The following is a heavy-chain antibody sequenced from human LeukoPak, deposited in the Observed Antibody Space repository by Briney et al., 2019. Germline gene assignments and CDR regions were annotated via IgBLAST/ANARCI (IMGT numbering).Heavy chain of an antibody. D-gene: IGHD5-18*01. Sequence: GGSLRLSCAASGFTFSSYAMSWVRQAPGKGLEWVSAISGSGGSTYYADSVKGRFTISRDNSKNTLYLRMNSLRAEDTAVYYCAKPDVDTAMVTGIAAAAPDYWGQGTLVTVSS. CDR2: ISGSGGST. V-gene: IGHV3-23*01. CDR3: AKPDVDTAMVTGIAAAAPDY. J-gene: IGHJ4*02. CDR1: GFTFSSYA.